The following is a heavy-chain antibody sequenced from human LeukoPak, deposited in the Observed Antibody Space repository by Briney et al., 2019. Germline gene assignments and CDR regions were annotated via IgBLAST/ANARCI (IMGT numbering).Heavy chain of an antibody. Sequence: GGSLRLSCAASGFTFSSYWMHWVRQAPAKGLVWVSRINSDGSSTSYADSVKGRFTISRDNAKNTLYLQMNSLRAEDTAVYYCARGGYYYDSSGLFNYWGQGTLVTVSS. CDR3: ARGGYYYDSSGLFNY. V-gene: IGHV3-74*01. D-gene: IGHD3-22*01. J-gene: IGHJ4*02. CDR1: GFTFSSYW. CDR2: INSDGSST.